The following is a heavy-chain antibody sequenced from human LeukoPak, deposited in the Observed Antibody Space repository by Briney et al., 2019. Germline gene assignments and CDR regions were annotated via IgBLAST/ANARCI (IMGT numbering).Heavy chain of an antibody. Sequence: PGGSLRLSCAASGFTFSSYWMHWVCQAPGRGLVWVSRINSDGSSTSYADSVKGRFTISRDNAKNTLYLQMNSLRAEDTAVYYCASSPSWQSGMDVWGQGTTVTVSS. CDR3: ASSPSWQSGMDV. CDR1: GFTFSSYW. CDR2: INSDGSST. V-gene: IGHV3-74*01. D-gene: IGHD2-2*01. J-gene: IGHJ6*02.